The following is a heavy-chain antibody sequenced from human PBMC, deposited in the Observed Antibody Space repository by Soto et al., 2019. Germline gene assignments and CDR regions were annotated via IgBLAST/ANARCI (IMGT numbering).Heavy chain of an antibody. Sequence: SATLSLTSPFFGGSISSFYWSWILQPPGKGLEWIGYIYYSGSTNYNPSLKSRVTISVDTSKKQFSLKLSSVTAADTAVYYCARYSSSPSRAFDIWGQGTMVT. CDR1: GGSISSFY. D-gene: IGHD6-13*01. CDR2: IYYSGST. CDR3: ARYSSSPSRAFDI. V-gene: IGHV4-59*01. J-gene: IGHJ3*02.